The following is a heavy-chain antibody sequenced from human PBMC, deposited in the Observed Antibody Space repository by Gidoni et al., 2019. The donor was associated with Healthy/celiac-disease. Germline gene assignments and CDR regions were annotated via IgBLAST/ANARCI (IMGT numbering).Heavy chain of an antibody. V-gene: IGHV4-61*02. Sequence: QVQLQESGPGLVKPSQTLSLTCTVSGGSISRGSYYWSWIRQPAGKGLEWIGRIYTSGSTNYNPSLKSRVTMSVDTSKNQFSLKLSSVTAADTAVYYCARDNWDSSSWYGNWFDPWGQGTLVTVSS. D-gene: IGHD6-13*01. CDR2: IYTSGST. CDR3: ARDNWDSSSWYGNWFDP. CDR1: GGSISRGSYY. J-gene: IGHJ5*02.